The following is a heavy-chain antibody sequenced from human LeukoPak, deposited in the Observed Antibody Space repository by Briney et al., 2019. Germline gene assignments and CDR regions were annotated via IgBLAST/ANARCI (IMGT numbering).Heavy chain of an antibody. V-gene: IGHV3-7*01. J-gene: IGHJ4*02. CDR1: GFTFSSSW. D-gene: IGHD1-14*01. Sequence: GGSLRLSCAASGFTFSSSWMTWVRQAPGKGLEWVANIKKDGSDKNYVDSVKGRFTISRDNAKNSLYLQMNSLRAEDTAVYYCARDRRVSYWGQGTLVTVSS. CDR2: IKKDGSDK. CDR3: ARDRRVSY.